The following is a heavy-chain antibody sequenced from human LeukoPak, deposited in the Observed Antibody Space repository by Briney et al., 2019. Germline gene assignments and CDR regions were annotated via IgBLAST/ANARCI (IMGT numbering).Heavy chain of an antibody. Sequence: SQTLSLTCAISGDTVSSNSAAWSWIRQSPSRGLGWLGRTYYRSEWYLDYAISVKSRIRINPDTSKNQISLQLNSVTPEDTAVYYCARSRTSNTAMALDQWGQGTLVTVSS. V-gene: IGHV6-1*01. CDR2: TYYRSEWYL. CDR3: ARSRTSNTAMALDQ. CDR1: GDTVSSNSAA. D-gene: IGHD5-18*01. J-gene: IGHJ4*02.